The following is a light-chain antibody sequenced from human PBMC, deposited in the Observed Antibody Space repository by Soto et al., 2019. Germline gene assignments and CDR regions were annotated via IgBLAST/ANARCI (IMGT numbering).Light chain of an antibody. CDR3: QQRSNWPPIT. Sequence: EILMTQSPATLSVSPVERATLSCMASQSVSSYLAWYQQKPGQAPRLLIYDASNRATGIPARFSGSGSGTDFTLTISSLEPEDFAVYYCQQRSNWPPITFGQGTRLEIK. CDR2: DAS. CDR1: QSVSSY. V-gene: IGKV3-11*01. J-gene: IGKJ5*01.